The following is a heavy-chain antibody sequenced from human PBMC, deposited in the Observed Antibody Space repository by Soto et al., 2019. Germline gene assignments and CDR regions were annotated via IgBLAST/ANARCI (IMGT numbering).Heavy chain of an antibody. CDR3: ARDTRKAYRSSPGLFGYLYYGMDV. CDR2: ISYDGSDN. V-gene: IGHV3-30-3*01. CDR1: GFTFNSYP. D-gene: IGHD6-6*01. J-gene: IGHJ6*02. Sequence: GGSLRLSCVDSGFTFNSYPMHWGRQAPVRGLEWVAVISYDGSDNYYADSVKGRFTSSRDNAKNTLYLQMNSLRAEDTAVYYCARDTRKAYRSSPGLFGYLYYGMDVWGQGTTVTVSS.